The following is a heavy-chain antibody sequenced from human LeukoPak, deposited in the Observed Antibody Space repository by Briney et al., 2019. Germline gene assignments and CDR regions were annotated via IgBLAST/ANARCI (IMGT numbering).Heavy chain of an antibody. J-gene: IGHJ4*02. CDR2: ITGSDGSS. Sequence: GGSLRLSCVASGFTFTNYAMGWVRQAPGKGLEWVSAITGSDGSSYYADSVKGRFTISRDNSKNTLYLQVNSLRAEDTAVYYCAKWGDYDILTGYYVPDYWGQGTLVTVSS. CDR3: AKWGDYDILTGYYVPDY. D-gene: IGHD3-9*01. CDR1: GFTFTNYA. V-gene: IGHV3-23*01.